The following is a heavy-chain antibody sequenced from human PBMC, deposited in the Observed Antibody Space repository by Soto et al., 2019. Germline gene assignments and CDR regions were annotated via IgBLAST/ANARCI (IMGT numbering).Heavy chain of an antibody. J-gene: IGHJ4*02. CDR3: ARVRSGWLFDY. CDR2: ISSSSSYT. CDR1: GFTFSDYY. D-gene: IGHD6-19*01. V-gene: IGHV3-11*06. Sequence: GGSLRLSCAASGFTFSDYYMSWIRQAPGKGLEWVSYISSSSSYTNYADSVKGRFTISRDNAKNSLYLQMNSLRAEDTAVYYCARVRSGWLFDYWGQGTLVTVSS.